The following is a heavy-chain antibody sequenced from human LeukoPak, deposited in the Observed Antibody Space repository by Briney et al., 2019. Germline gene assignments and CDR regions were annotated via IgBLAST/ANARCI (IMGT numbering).Heavy chain of an antibody. D-gene: IGHD6-13*01. CDR1: GYTFTSYG. V-gene: IGHV1-18*01. CDR2: ISAYNGNT. CDR3: ARVGGMGAAGTHFDY. Sequence: ASVKVSCKASGYTFTSYGISWVRQAPGQGLEWMGWISAYNGNTNYAQKLQGRVTMATDTSTSTAYMELRSLRSDDTAVYYCARVGGMGAAGTHFDYWGQGTLVTVSS. J-gene: IGHJ4*02.